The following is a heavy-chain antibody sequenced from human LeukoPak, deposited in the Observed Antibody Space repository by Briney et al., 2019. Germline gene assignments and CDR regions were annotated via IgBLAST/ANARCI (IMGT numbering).Heavy chain of an antibody. CDR1: GFTFSSYS. Sequence: PGGSLRLSCAASGFTFSSYSMNWVRQAPGKGLEWVSAISGSGGSTYYADSVKGRFTISRDNSKNTLYLQMNSLRAEDTAVYYCAKAWGYSYGFDYWGQGTLVTVSS. CDR3: AKAWGYSYGFDY. J-gene: IGHJ4*02. CDR2: ISGSGGST. D-gene: IGHD5-18*01. V-gene: IGHV3-23*01.